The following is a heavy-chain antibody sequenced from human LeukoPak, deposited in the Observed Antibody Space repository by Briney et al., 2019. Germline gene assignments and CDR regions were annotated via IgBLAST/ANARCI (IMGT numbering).Heavy chain of an antibody. CDR1: GGSISSGDYY. CDR3: ARGHDYGDYFDY. V-gene: IGHV4-30-4*08. J-gene: IGHJ4*02. CDR2: IYYSGST. Sequence: TSETLSLTCTVSGGSISSGDYYWSWIRQPPGKGLEWIGYIYYSGSTYYNPSLKSRVTISVDTSKNQFSLKLSSVTAADTAVYYCARGHDYGDYFDYWGQGTLVTVSS. D-gene: IGHD4-17*01.